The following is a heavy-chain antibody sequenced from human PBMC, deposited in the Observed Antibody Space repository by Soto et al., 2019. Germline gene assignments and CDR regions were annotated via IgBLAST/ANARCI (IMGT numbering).Heavy chain of an antibody. D-gene: IGHD3-22*01. J-gene: IGHJ4*01. V-gene: IGHV4-30-2*01. CDR1: GDSISSGVSS. Sequence: PSETLSLPGAVAGDSISSGVSSWSWIRQPPGKGLEWIGYLYHTGSTYYNTSLKSRVTISGDRSKNQFSLRLNSVTAADTAVYYCARGSGGYSTRIDYWGRGIPVTVCS. CDR2: LYHTGST. CDR3: ARGSGGYSTRIDY.